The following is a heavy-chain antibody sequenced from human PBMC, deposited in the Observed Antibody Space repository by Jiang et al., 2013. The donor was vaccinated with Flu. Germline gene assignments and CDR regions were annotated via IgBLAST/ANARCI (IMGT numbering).Heavy chain of an antibody. CDR2: IDWDNDK. CDR1: GFSLSTSGMC. J-gene: IGHJ4*02. D-gene: IGHD5-12*01. Sequence: TFSGFSLSTSGMCVSWIRQPPGKALEWLARIDWDNDKYYSTSLKTRLTISKDTSKNQVVLTMTNMDPVDTATYYCARMGGLRYYFDYWGQGSRVTVSS. V-gene: IGHV2-70*11. CDR3: ARMGGLRYYFDY.